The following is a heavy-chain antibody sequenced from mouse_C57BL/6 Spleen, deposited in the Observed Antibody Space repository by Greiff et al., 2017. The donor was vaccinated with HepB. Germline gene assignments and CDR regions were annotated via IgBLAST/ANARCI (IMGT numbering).Heavy chain of an antibody. CDR2: INPNNGGT. Sequence: EVQLQQSGPELVKPGASVKISCKASGYTFTDYYMNWVKQSHGKSLEWIGDINPNNGGTSYNQKFKGKATLTVDKSSSTAYMELRSLTSEDSAVYYCAKRDGYYVEYYFDYWGQGTTLTVSS. V-gene: IGHV1-26*01. D-gene: IGHD2-3*01. CDR1: GYTFTDYY. CDR3: AKRDGYYVEYYFDY. J-gene: IGHJ2*01.